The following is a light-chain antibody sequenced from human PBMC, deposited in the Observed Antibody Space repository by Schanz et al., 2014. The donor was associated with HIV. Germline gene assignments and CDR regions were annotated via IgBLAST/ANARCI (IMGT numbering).Light chain of an antibody. CDR1: QGVSTR. J-gene: IGKJ3*01. Sequence: EIVMTQSPATLSASPGEGVTLSCRASQGVSTRSAWYQQKPGQAPRLLISGASTRATGVPARFSGSGSGTDFTLTINRLEPEDCAVYYCQQYGSSGTFGPGTKVHIK. V-gene: IGKV3-15*01. CDR3: QQYGSSGT. CDR2: GAS.